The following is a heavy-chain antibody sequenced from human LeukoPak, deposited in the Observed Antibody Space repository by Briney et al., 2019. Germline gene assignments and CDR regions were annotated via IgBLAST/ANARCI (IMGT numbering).Heavy chain of an antibody. CDR3: ARDTTLYYYDSSGPDY. J-gene: IGHJ4*02. V-gene: IGHV3-48*01. Sequence: PGGSLRLSCAASGFTFSDYRMMWVRQAPRKGLEWVSSISSSSTSIYYADSVKGRFTTSGDNAKNSLFLQINSLRVEDTAVYYCARDTTLYYYDSSGPDYWGQGTLVTVSS. CDR2: ISSSSTSI. D-gene: IGHD3-22*01. CDR1: GFTFSDYR.